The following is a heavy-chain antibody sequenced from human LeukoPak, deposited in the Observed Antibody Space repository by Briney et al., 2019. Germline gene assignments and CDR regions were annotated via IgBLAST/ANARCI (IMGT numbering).Heavy chain of an antibody. Sequence: PGRSLRLSCAVSGFTFSSYGMHWVRQAPGKGLEWVAVISYDGRITYYADSVKGRFTISRDNSKNTLYLQMNSLRTEDTAVYYCALGDLAFQLLGSGPFDYWGQGTLVTVSS. V-gene: IGHV3-30*03. CDR2: ISYDGRIT. J-gene: IGHJ4*02. D-gene: IGHD3-16*02. CDR1: GFTFSSYG. CDR3: ALGDLAFQLLGSGPFDY.